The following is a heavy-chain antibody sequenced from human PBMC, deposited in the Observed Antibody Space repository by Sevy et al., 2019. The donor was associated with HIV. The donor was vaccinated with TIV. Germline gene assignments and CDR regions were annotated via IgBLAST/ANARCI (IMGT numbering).Heavy chain of an antibody. J-gene: IGHJ4*02. CDR1: GFTFSSYW. V-gene: IGHV3-7*01. CDR2: IKQDGSEK. CDR3: ARAGCSSTSCYISGGPTDY. D-gene: IGHD2-2*02. Sequence: GGSLRLSCAASGFTFSSYWMSWVRQAPGKGLEWVANIKQDGSEKYYVDSVKGRFTISRDNAKNSLYLQMNSLRAEDXXVYYCARAGCSSTSCYISGGPTDYWGQGTLVTVSS.